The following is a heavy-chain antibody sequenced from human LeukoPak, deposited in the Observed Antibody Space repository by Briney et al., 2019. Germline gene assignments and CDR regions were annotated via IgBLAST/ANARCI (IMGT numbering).Heavy chain of an antibody. V-gene: IGHV2-5*01. CDR1: GFSLSTSGVG. Sequence: SGPTLVKPTQTLTLTCTFSGFSLSTSGVGVGWLRQPPGKALEWLALIYWNDDKRYSPSLKSRLTITKDTSKNQVVLTMTNMDPVDTATYYCAHRQRDSSSWPGKFDPWGQGTLVTVSS. D-gene: IGHD6-13*01. CDR3: AHRQRDSSSWPGKFDP. J-gene: IGHJ5*02. CDR2: IYWNDDK.